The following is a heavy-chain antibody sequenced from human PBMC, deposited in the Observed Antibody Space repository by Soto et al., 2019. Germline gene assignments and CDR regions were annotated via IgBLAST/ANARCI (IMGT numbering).Heavy chain of an antibody. J-gene: IGHJ4*02. CDR3: ARLGGYYQAFDQ. Sequence: ASETLSLTCTVSGGSISSYYWSWIRQPPGKGLEWIGCIFYSGITNYNPSLKSRVTISVDTSKNQFSLNLTSVTAADTAVYYCARLGGYYQAFDQWGQGSLVTVSS. CDR2: IFYSGIT. V-gene: IGHV4-59*08. CDR1: GGSISSYY. D-gene: IGHD3-22*01.